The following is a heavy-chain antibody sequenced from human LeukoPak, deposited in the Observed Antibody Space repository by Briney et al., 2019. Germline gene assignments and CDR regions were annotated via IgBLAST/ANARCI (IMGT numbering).Heavy chain of an antibody. CDR2: IYWDDDK. J-gene: IGHJ4*02. CDR3: AHLHDYGDYGAPGCFDY. CDR1: GFSLSTSGVG. V-gene: IGHV2-5*02. D-gene: IGHD4-17*01. Sequence: SGPTLVKPTQTLTLTCTFSGFSLSTSGVGVGWIRQPPGKALEWLALIYWDDDKRYSPSLKSRLTITKDTSKNQVVLTMTNMDPVDTATYYCAHLHDYGDYGAPGCFDYWGQGTLVTVSS.